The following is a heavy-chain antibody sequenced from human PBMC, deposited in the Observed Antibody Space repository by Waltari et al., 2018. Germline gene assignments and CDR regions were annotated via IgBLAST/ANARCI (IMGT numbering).Heavy chain of an antibody. CDR1: GYSFSDYY. CDR3: ARNKGKTISTRRAFRLDP. V-gene: IGHV1-2*02. Sequence: QVQLVQSGAEVKKPGASVKVSCKSSGYSFSDYYINWVRQAPGQGREWMGGVNPGSGARTYEQKCQARVTMTRDRATNTADRDLRGLTPDDTAVYFCARNKGKTISTRRAFRLDPWGQGTLVSVSS. D-gene: IGHD1-1*01. CDR2: VNPGSGAR. J-gene: IGHJ5*02.